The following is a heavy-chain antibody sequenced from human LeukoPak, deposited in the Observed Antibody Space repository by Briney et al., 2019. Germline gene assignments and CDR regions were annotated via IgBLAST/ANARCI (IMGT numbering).Heavy chain of an antibody. J-gene: IGHJ4*02. CDR2: ISGSDDNT. CDR1: GFTFTNYA. CDR3: GNDFVI. Sequence: PAGSLRLPCAASGFTFTNYAMSGFRQAPGKGLEWVSTISGSDDNTYYADSVKGRFTISRDISKNTLYLRMNSLRADDTDVYYCGNDFVIWGQGTLVTVSS. V-gene: IGHV3-23*01. D-gene: IGHD3-10*01.